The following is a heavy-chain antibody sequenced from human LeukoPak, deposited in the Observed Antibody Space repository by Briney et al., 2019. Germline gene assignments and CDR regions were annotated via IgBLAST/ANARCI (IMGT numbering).Heavy chain of an antibody. Sequence: SETLSLTCTVSGGSISSYYWSWIRQPPGKGLEWIGYIYYSGSTNYNPSLKSRVTISVDTSKNQFSLKLSSVTAADTAVYYCARQVGGRGWFDPWGQGTLVTVSS. CDR1: GGSISSYY. J-gene: IGHJ5*02. CDR3: ARQVGGRGWFDP. D-gene: IGHD1-26*01. V-gene: IGHV4-59*08. CDR2: IYYSGST.